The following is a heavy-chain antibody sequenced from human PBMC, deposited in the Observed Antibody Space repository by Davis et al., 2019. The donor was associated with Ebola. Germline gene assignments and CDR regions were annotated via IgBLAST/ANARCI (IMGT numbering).Heavy chain of an antibody. CDR2: IYYSGRT. D-gene: IGHD6-13*01. Sequence: SETLSLTCTVSGDSLGDNYCCWIRQSPGKGLEWIGYIYYSGRTNYNPSLRSRVTISVDTSKNQLSLNLRSVTAADTAVYYCAREGVTAALDYWGQGILVTVSS. V-gene: IGHV4-59*06. J-gene: IGHJ4*02. CDR1: GDSLGDNY. CDR3: AREGVTAALDY.